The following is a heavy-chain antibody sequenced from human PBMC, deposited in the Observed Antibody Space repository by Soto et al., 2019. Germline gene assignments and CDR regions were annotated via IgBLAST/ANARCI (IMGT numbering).Heavy chain of an antibody. CDR2: IIPIFGTA. CDR1: GGTFSSYA. J-gene: IGHJ4*02. CDR3: ARGCSCSSTSCPTRFDY. D-gene: IGHD2-2*01. V-gene: IGHV1-69*13. Sequence: ASVKVSCKASGGTFSSYAISWVRQAPGQGLEWMGGIIPIFGTANYAQKFQGRVTITADESTSTAYMELSSLRSEDTAVYYCARGCSCSSTSCPTRFDYWGQGTLVTVSS.